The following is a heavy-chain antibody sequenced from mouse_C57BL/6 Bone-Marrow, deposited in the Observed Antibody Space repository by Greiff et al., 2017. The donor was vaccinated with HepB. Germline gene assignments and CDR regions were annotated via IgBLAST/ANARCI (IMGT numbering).Heavy chain of an antibody. D-gene: IGHD1-1*01. Sequence: QVQLQQPGAELVKPGASVKLSFKASGYTFTSYWMHWVKQRPGQGLEWIGMIHPNSGSTNYNEKFKSKATLTVDKSSSTAYMQLSSLTSEDSAVYYCARSNYYGSYYAMDYWGQGTSVTVSS. J-gene: IGHJ4*01. V-gene: IGHV1-64*01. CDR3: ARSNYYGSYYAMDY. CDR2: IHPNSGST. CDR1: GYTFTSYW.